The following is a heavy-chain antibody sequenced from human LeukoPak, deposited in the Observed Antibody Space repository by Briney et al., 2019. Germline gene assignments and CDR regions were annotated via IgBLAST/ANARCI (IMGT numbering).Heavy chain of an antibody. D-gene: IGHD3-22*01. Sequence: SETLSLTCTVSGGSISSGSYYWSWIRQPAGKGLEWIGRIYSSGSTNYNPSLKSRVTISLDTSKNQFSLKLSSVTAADTAVYYCARVKSTFTMIVVVADAFDIWGQGTMVTVSS. CDR1: GGSISSGSYY. J-gene: IGHJ3*02. V-gene: IGHV4-61*02. CDR2: IYSSGST. CDR3: ARVKSTFTMIVVVADAFDI.